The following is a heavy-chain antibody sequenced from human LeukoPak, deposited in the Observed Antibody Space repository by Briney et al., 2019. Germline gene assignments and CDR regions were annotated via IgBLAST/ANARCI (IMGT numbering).Heavy chain of an antibody. Sequence: KPSETLSLTCAVYGGSFSGYYWSWIRQPPGKGLEWIGEINHSGSTDYNPSLKSRVTISVDTSKNQFSLKLSSVTAADTAVYYCARGPGEWWLRFRYYYYMDVWGKGTTVTVSS. D-gene: IGHD5-12*01. CDR2: INHSGST. V-gene: IGHV4-34*01. J-gene: IGHJ6*03. CDR3: ARGPGEWWLRFRYYYYMDV. CDR1: GGSFSGYY.